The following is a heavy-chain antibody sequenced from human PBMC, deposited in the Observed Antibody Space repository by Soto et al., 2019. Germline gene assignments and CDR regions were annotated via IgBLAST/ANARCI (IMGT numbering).Heavy chain of an antibody. D-gene: IGHD2-15*01. CDR2: IWYDGSNK. Sequence: GSLRLSCAASGFTFSSYGMHWVRQAPGKGLEWVAVIWYDGSNKYYADSVKGRFTISRDNSKNTLYLQMNSLRAEDTAVYYCARDPQPCSGGSCYAPSYFDYWGQGTLVTVSS. V-gene: IGHV3-33*01. CDR3: ARDPQPCSGGSCYAPSYFDY. J-gene: IGHJ4*02. CDR1: GFTFSSYG.